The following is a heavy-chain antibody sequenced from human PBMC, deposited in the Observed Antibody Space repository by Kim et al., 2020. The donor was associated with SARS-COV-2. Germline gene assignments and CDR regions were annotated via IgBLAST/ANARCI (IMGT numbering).Heavy chain of an antibody. CDR2: INDDGSGR. CDR3: ASLHYYGMNF. V-gene: IGHV3-7*01. J-gene: IGHJ6*02. D-gene: IGHD4-4*01. Sequence: GGSLRLSCATSGLPFSIQWMSCVRQAPGKGLEWVANINDDGSGRYYLDSVEGRFTVSRDNDKHSVYLQMNTLRAEDTAMYYCASLHYYGMNFWGQGTTVIV. CDR1: GLPFSIQW.